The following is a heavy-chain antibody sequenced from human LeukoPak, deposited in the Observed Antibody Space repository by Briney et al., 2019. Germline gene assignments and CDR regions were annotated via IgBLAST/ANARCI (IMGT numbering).Heavy chain of an antibody. CDR2: ISYDGTTK. CDR3: ASPYYYDGSSYYHFFDH. Sequence: GGSLRLSCAAPGFTFSSYGMHWVRQAPGKGLEWVAVISYDGTTKYYADSVKGRFTISRDNSRNTLYLQMNNLRTEDTAVYYCASPYYYDGSSYYHFFDHWGQGTLVTVSS. V-gene: IGHV3-30*03. CDR1: GFTFSSYG. D-gene: IGHD3-22*01. J-gene: IGHJ4*02.